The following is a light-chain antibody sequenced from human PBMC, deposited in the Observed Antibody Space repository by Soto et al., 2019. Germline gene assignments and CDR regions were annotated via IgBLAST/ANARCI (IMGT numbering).Light chain of an antibody. J-gene: IGLJ2*01. CDR2: DVS. CDR3: SSYTSSSSVV. V-gene: IGLV2-14*01. CDR1: SSDVGGYNY. Sequence: QSVLTQPASVSGSPGQSFTISCTGTSSDVGGYNYVSWYQQHPGKAPKLMIYDVSNRPSGVSNRFSGTKSGNTASLTISGLQAEDEADYYCSSYTSSSSVVFGGGTMLTVL.